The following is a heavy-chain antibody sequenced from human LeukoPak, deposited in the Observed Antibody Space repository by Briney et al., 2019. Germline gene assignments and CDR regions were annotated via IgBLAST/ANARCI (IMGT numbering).Heavy chain of an antibody. CDR1: GYSFTSYW. Sequence: GESLKISCKGSGYSFTSYWIGWVRQMPGKGLEWMGIIYPGDSDTTYSPSFQGQVTISADTSINTAYLQWGSLKASDTAFYYCARHAYGGKFVDYWGQGTLVTVSS. V-gene: IGHV5-51*01. J-gene: IGHJ4*02. D-gene: IGHD4-23*01. CDR2: IYPGDSDT. CDR3: ARHAYGGKFVDY.